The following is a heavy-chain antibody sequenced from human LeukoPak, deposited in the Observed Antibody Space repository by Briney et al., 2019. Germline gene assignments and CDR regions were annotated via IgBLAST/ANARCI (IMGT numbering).Heavy chain of an antibody. D-gene: IGHD6-19*01. CDR2: TYYSGST. J-gene: IGHJ4*02. CDR3: AGASSGAVAATVLDY. CDR1: GGAIIRGGTY. V-gene: IGHV4-31*03. Sequence: SETLSLTCTVSGGAIIRGGTYWGWIRQFPGKDLEWIGHTYYSGSTDYNPFLKSRVSISVDTSKNQFSLRLSSVTAADTAVYYCAGASSGAVAATVLDYWGQGTLVTVSS.